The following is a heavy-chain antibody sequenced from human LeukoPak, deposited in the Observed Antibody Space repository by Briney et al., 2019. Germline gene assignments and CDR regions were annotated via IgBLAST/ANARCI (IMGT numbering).Heavy chain of an antibody. D-gene: IGHD3-3*01. CDR2: MNPNSANT. V-gene: IGHV1-8*03. Sequence: ASVKVSCKASGYTFTNYDINWVRQATGQGLEWMGWMNPNSANTGYSQKFQGRVTFTRDTSISTAYMELSSLRSDDTAVYYCARTIGDVWSGYSYYFDYWGQGTLVTVSS. CDR3: ARTIGDVWSGYSYYFDY. CDR1: GYTFTNYD. J-gene: IGHJ4*02.